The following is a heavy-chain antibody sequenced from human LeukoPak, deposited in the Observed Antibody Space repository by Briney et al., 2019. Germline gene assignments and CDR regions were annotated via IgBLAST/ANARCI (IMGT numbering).Heavy chain of an antibody. V-gene: IGHV1-46*01. CDR1: GFTSINYY. CDR2: INLSGGST. J-gene: IGHJ4*02. D-gene: IGHD4/OR15-4a*01. CDR3: ARDLDYGEKSEDY. Sequence: ASVKVPCKASGFTSINYYMHWVRQAPGQGLEWLGIINLSGGSTHYPQKFQDRVTMTRDTSTSTVYMELSSLRSEDTAVYYCARDLDYGEKSEDYWGQGTLVTVSS.